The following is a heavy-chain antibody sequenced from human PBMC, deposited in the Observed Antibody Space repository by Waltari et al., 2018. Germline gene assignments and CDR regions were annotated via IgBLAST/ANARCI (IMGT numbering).Heavy chain of an antibody. D-gene: IGHD2-15*01. J-gene: IGHJ5*02. CDR1: GDSMTITYW. CDR2: VRGDGRT. Sequence: QLQLQESGPGLVKPSGTLSPTCDVSGDSMTITYWWSWVRQSPQKGLEWLGQVRGDGRTNFNPSFARRVDVSLDTSKSQFSLRLTSATAADTAVYFCARDRGRGLYLDTWGPGTLVTVSP. V-gene: IGHV4-4*02. CDR3: ARDRGRGLYLDT.